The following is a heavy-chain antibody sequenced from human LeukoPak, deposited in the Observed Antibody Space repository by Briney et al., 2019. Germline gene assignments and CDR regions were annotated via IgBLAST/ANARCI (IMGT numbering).Heavy chain of an antibody. V-gene: IGHV3-11*01. J-gene: IGHJ4*02. D-gene: IGHD6-19*01. CDR2: ISADATTM. CDR3: ARVLGYSTGYYYFDH. CDR1: GFSFSDYY. Sequence: GGSLRLSCAASGFSFSDYYMSWLRQAPGKGLEWISYISADATTMYYGDSVKGRFIISWDNAKNSLHLQMNSLRVDDTAVYYCARVLGYSTGYYYFDHWGQGALVTVSS.